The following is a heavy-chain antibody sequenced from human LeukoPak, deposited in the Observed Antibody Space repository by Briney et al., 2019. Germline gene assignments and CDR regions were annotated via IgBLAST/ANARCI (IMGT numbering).Heavy chain of an antibody. CDR2: IWIDGHKE. CDR1: GFIFGSYG. V-gene: IGHV3-33*01. Sequence: PVTSLRLSCAASGFIFGSYGMHWVRQAPGKGLDWVAVIWIDGHKEYYADSVKGRFTISRDNTKNTLYLQMNSLRGEDTAVYYCVRDVNGDGTVGWFDPWGQGTLVIVSS. CDR3: VRDVNGDGTVGWFDP. J-gene: IGHJ5*02. D-gene: IGHD3-10*01.